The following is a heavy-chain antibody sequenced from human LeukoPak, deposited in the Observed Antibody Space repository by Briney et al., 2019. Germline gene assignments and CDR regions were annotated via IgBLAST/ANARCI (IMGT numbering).Heavy chain of an antibody. CDR3: AREPVGSDTDP. CDR1: GYTFTSYA. CDR2: INAGNGNT. D-gene: IGHD3-10*01. J-gene: IGHJ5*02. V-gene: IGHV1-3*01. Sequence: GASVKVSCKASGYTFTSYAMHWVRQAPGQRLEWMGWINAGNGNTKYSQKFQGRVTMTRNTSISTAYMELSSLRSEDTAVYYCAREPVGSDTDPWGQGTLVTVSS.